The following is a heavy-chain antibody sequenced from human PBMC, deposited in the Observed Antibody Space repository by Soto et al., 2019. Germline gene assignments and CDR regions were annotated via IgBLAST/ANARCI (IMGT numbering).Heavy chain of an antibody. J-gene: IGHJ6*03. Sequence: QVQLVQSGAEVKKPGASVKVSCKASGYTFTSYAMHWVRQAPGQRLEWMGWINAGNVNTKYSQKFQGRVTITRDTTASTDYRELSSLRSEDTAGYYCARVAMVRGGPPEDYYYYYDIDVWGKGTTVTVSS. D-gene: IGHD3-10*01. V-gene: IGHV1-3*01. CDR1: GYTFTSYA. CDR2: INAGNVNT. CDR3: ARVAMVRGGPPEDYYYYYDIDV.